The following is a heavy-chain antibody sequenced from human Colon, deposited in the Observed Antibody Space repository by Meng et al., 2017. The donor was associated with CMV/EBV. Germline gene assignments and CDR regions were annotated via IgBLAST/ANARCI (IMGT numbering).Heavy chain of an antibody. V-gene: IGHV3-7*01. Sequence: GESLKISCAASGFTFNNYWMTWVRKAPGKGLEWVALINQVGSQEYYVDSVMGRFTISRDNAKNSLFLQLDSLRPEDTAVYFCARDIGWGHSDYWGQGTLVTVSS. CDR2: INQVGSQE. J-gene: IGHJ4*02. CDR1: GFTFNNYW. D-gene: IGHD7-27*01. CDR3: ARDIGWGHSDY.